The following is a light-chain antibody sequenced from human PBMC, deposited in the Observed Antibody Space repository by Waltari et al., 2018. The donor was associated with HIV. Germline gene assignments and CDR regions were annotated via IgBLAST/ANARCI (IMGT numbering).Light chain of an antibody. CDR2: DNG. CDR1: SIGSKS. V-gene: IGLV3-21*02. CDR3: QVWDSSSDHPRVV. J-gene: IGLJ2*01. Sequence: SDVLTQPPSVSVAPGQTARIPCGGNSIGSKSVHWYQQRPGQAPVLVVYDNGGRPSGIPGRFSGSKSGNTATLTISRVEAGDEADFYCQVWDSSSDHPRVVFGGGTKVTVL.